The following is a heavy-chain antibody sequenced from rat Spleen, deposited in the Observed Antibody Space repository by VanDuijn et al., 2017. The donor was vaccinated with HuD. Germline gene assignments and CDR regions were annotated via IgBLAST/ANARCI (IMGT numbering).Heavy chain of an antibody. CDR1: GFTFSDYN. J-gene: IGHJ3*01. CDR3: TRHDYSGVITNWFAY. V-gene: IGHV5-7*01. CDR2: ISYDGSST. D-gene: IGHD4-3*01. Sequence: EVRLVESGGGLVQPGRSLKLSCAASGFTFSDYNMAWVRQAPKKGLEWVATISYDGSSTYYRDSVKGRFTISRDNAKSTLYLQMDSLRSEDTATYYCTRHDYSGVITNWFAYWGQGTLVTVSS.